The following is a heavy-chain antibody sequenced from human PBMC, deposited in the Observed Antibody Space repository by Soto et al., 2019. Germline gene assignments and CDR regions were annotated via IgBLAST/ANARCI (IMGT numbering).Heavy chain of an antibody. CDR2: VSYDGNNK. CDR3: VRGQAGRYYLDSSGDTH. D-gene: IGHD3-22*01. V-gene: IGHV3-30-3*01. J-gene: IGHJ4*02. CDR1: GFTFSSYA. Sequence: QVQLVESGGGVVQPGRSLRLSCAASGFTFSSYAMHWVRQAPGKGLEWLAVVSYDGNNKFYADSVKGRFTISRDNSKKTLFLQMNNLRLDDTAVYYCVRGQAGRYYLDSSGDTHWGQGTLVTASS.